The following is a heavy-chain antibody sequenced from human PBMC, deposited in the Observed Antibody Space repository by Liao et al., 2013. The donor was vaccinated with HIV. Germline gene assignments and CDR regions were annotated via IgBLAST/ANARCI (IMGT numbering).Heavy chain of an antibody. CDR2: INHSGST. CDR1: GGSFSGYY. V-gene: IGHV4-34*01. Sequence: QVQLQQWGAGLLKPSETLSLTCAVYGGSFSGYYWSWIRQPPGKGLEWIGEINHSGSTNYNPSLKSRVTISVDTSKNQFSLKLSSVTAADTAVYYCARDFAFYCSSTSCYHDAFDIWAKGQWSPSLQ. D-gene: IGHD2-2*01. J-gene: IGHJ3*02. CDR3: ARDFAFYCSSTSCYHDAFDI.